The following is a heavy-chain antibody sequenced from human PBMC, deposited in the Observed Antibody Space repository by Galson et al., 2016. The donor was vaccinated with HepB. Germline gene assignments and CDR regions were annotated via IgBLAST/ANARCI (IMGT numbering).Heavy chain of an antibody. CDR3: SRDLTLVVDGTPGDY. V-gene: IGHV3-64*01. CDR2: ISSDGRGT. Sequence: SLRLSCAASGFTFSTYAMHWVRQAPGKGLEYVSAISSDGRGTFYASSVKGRFSISRDNSKNTLYLLMGSLSVKDMAVYYCSRDLTLVVDGTPGDYWGQGTMVIVSS. CDR1: GFTFSTYA. D-gene: IGHD2-8*02. J-gene: IGHJ4*02.